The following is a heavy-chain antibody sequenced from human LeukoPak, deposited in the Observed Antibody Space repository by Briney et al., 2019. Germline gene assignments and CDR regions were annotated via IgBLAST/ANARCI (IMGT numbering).Heavy chain of an antibody. J-gene: IGHJ4*02. CDR3: ARVPGFGELFVFDY. D-gene: IGHD3-10*01. CDR1: GGSFSGYY. V-gene: IGHV4-34*01. Sequence: SETLSLTCAVYGGSFSGYYWSWIRQPPGKGQEWIGEINHSGSTNYNPSLKSRVTISVDTSKNQFSLKLSSVTAADTAVYYCARVPGFGELFVFDYWGQGTLVTVSS. CDR2: INHSGST.